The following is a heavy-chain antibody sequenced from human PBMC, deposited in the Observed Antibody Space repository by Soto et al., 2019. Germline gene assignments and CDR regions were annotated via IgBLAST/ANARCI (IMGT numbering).Heavy chain of an antibody. D-gene: IGHD3-3*01. CDR2: IYYSGST. V-gene: IGHV4-59*01. Sequence: PSETLSLTCTVSGGSISSYYWSWIRQPPGKGLEWIGYIYYSGSTNYNPSLKSRVTISVDTSKNQFSLKLSSVTAADTAVYYCARDISRSGIYDPWGQGTLVTVSS. CDR1: GGSISSYY. CDR3: ARDISRSGIYDP. J-gene: IGHJ5*02.